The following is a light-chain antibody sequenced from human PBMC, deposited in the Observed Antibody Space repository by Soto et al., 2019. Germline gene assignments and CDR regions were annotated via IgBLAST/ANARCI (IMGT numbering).Light chain of an antibody. CDR2: ATS. CDR3: LQDYNYPRT. CDR1: QGIRKD. Sequence: AIQITQSPSSLSASVGDRVTMTCRASQGIRKDLAWYQQKPGKAPKLLIYATSSLQSGVPSRFSGSGSGRDFTLTISSLQPEDFATYYCLQDYNYPRTFGQGTRWIS. J-gene: IGKJ1*01. V-gene: IGKV1-6*02.